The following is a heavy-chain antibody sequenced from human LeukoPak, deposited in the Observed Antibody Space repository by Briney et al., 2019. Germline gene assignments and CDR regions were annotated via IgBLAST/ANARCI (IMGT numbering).Heavy chain of an antibody. V-gene: IGHV3-33*08. Sequence: GGSLRLSCAASGFTVSSNYMSWVRQAPGKGLEWVAVILSDGSKEFYKDSVKGRFTISRDNSKNTLFLQMNSLRAEDTAVYYCVRDDDRPDNGLDHWGQGTLVTVSS. CDR3: VRDDDRPDNGLDH. CDR2: ILSDGSKE. J-gene: IGHJ4*02. D-gene: IGHD3-22*01. CDR1: GFTVSSNY.